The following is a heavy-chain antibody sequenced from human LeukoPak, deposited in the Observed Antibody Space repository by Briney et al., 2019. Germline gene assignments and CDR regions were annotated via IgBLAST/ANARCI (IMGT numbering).Heavy chain of an antibody. Sequence: PSETLSLTCNVSGYSIGSGYYWGWVRQTPGKGLEWIGSIYQSATTSWIGIYHSGTTSYNPSLNSRVTISVDTSKNQFSLRLSSVTAADTAVYYCASFCSSTSCKLNDYWGQGTLVTVSS. CDR3: ASFCSSTSCKLNDY. V-gene: IGHV4-38-2*02. D-gene: IGHD2-2*01. CDR1: GYSIGSGYY. J-gene: IGHJ4*02. CDR2: IYQSATT.